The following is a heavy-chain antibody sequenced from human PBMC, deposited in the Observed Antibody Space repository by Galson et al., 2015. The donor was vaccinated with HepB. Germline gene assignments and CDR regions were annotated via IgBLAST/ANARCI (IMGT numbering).Heavy chain of an antibody. CDR1: RFTFTSSA. CDR3: AAGTTVTKRH. Sequence: SVTVSCKASRFTFTSSAVQWVRQTRGQRLEWIGWIVVGSGNTNYAQKFQKRVTITRDMSTSTAYMELSSLRSEDTAVYYCAAGTTVTKRHWGQGTLVTVSS. CDR2: IVVGSGNT. V-gene: IGHV1-58*01. D-gene: IGHD4-17*01. J-gene: IGHJ4*02.